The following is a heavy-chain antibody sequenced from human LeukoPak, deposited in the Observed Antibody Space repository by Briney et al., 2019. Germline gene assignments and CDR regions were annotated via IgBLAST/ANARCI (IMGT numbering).Heavy chain of an antibody. CDR1: GFTFSSYA. CDR3: ARWWEPGGAFDI. D-gene: IGHD1-26*01. V-gene: IGHV3-30*14. CDR2: ISYDGSNK. J-gene: IGHJ3*02. Sequence: GGSLRLSCAASGFTFSSYAMHWVRQAPGKGLEWVAVISYDGSNKYYADSVKGRFTISRDNSKNTLFLQMNSLRVADTAVYYCARWWEPGGAFDIWGQGTMVTVSS.